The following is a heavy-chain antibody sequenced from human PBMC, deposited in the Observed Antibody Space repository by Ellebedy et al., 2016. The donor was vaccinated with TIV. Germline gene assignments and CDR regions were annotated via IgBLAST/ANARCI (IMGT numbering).Heavy chain of an antibody. CDR2: ISHRGSI. CDR3: ARDGGFEEYDNWFDP. CDR1: GGSLTDYY. Sequence: SETLSLTXSVFGGSLTDYYWSWIRQSPGKGLEWLGEISHRGSINYNPSLKGRITVSNDTSNNQFSLNLTSVTAADTAVYFCARDGGFEEYDNWFDPWGQGTLVTVSS. D-gene: IGHD3-10*01. J-gene: IGHJ5*02. V-gene: IGHV4-34*01.